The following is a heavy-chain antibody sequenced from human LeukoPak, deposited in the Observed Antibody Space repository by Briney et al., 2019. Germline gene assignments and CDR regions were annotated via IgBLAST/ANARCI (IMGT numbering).Heavy chain of an antibody. J-gene: IGHJ4*02. CDR3: ARAVEMATIGGFDY. CDR2: FYYRGIT. CDR1: GDSISSSSYY. D-gene: IGHD5-24*01. V-gene: IGHV4-39*07. Sequence: SETLSLTCTVSGDSISSSSYYWGWIRQPPGKGLEWIGSFYYRGITYYNPSLKSRVTISVDTSKNQFSLKLSSVTAADTAVYYCARAVEMATIGGFDYWGQGTLVTVSS.